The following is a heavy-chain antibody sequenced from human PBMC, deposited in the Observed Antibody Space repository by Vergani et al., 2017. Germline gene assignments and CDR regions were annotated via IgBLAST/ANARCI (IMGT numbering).Heavy chain of an antibody. CDR3: ARRKWVDRTGDSTHVDY. Sequence: QVQLVQSGAEVKKPGSSVKVSCKASGGTFSSYTISWVRQAPGQGLEWMGRIIPILGIANYAQKFQGRVTITADKSTSTAYMELSSLRSEDTAVYYCARRKWVDRTGDSTHVDYWGQGTLVTVSS. J-gene: IGHJ4*02. CDR1: GGTFSSYT. CDR2: IIPILGIA. V-gene: IGHV1-69*02. D-gene: IGHD7-27*01.